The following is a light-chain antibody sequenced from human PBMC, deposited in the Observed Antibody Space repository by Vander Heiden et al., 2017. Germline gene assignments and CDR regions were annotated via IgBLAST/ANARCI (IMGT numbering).Light chain of an antibody. CDR3: QQDATTPLT. J-gene: IGKJ4*01. CDR2: WAS. Sequence: DVVMTQSPDSLAVSLGERATINCKSSQSVLYSSNNKNYLAWYQQKPGQPPKLLIYWASTRESGVPDRFSGSGSGTDFTLTISRLQAEDVAVYYCQQDATTPLTFGGGTKVEIK. V-gene: IGKV4-1*01. CDR1: QSVLYSSNNKNY.